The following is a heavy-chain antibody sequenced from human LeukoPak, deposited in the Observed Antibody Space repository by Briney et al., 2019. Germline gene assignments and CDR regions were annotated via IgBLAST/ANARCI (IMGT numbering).Heavy chain of an antibody. V-gene: IGHV3-30*18. CDR1: AFTFRNYA. CDR2: ISHDERNI. J-gene: IGHJ4*02. Sequence: PGRSLRLSCAASAFTFRNYAMHWVRQPPGKGLEWVAVISHDERNIYYADSVKGRFTISRDNSKNTLYLQMNSLRAEDTAVYYCAKDRTGLLVVPAALDYWGQGTLVTVSS. CDR3: AKDRTGLLVVPAALDY. D-gene: IGHD2-2*01.